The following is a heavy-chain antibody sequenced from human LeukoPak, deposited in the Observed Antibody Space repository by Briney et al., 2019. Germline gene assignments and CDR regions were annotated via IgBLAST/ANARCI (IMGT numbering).Heavy chain of an antibody. J-gene: IGHJ6*02. CDR2: INHSGST. Sequence: XXXXQXXXXGLEWIGEINHSGSTNYNPSLKSRVTISVDTSKNQFSLKLSSVTAADTAVYYCARDPYGMDVWGQGTTVTVSS. CDR3: ARDPYGMDV. V-gene: IGHV4-34*01.